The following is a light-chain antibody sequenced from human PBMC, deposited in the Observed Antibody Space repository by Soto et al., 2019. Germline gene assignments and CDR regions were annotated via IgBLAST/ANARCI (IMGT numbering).Light chain of an antibody. CDR3: CSYAGSYTLV. V-gene: IGLV2-23*01. CDR1: SSDIGSYNL. CDR2: EGS. Sequence: QSALTQPASVSGSPGQSITISCSGTSSDIGSYNLVSWYQQHPGKAPKLIIYEGSKRPSGVSIRFSGSKSGNTASLTISGLQAEDEADYYCCSYAGSYTLVFGGGTKLTVL. J-gene: IGLJ2*01.